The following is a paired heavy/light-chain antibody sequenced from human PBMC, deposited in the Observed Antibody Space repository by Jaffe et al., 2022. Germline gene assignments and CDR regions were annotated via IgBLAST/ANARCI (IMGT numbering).Light chain of an antibody. Sequence: EIVLTQSPGTLSLSPGERATLSCRASQSVSSTYLAWYQQKPGQAPSLLIHGASIRATGIPDRFSGSGSGTDFTLTISRLEPEDFAVYYCQQYGRSLTWTFGQGTKVEIK. J-gene: IGKJ1*01. CDR2: GAS. CDR1: QSVSSTY. V-gene: IGKV3-20*01. CDR3: QQYGRSLTWT.
Heavy chain of an antibody. J-gene: IGHJ3*02. D-gene: IGHD5-12*01. CDR1: GYTFTTFY. Sequence: QVQLVQSGAEVKKPGASVKVSCKASGYTFTTFYIHWVRQAPGQGLEWMGIINPSGGSTSYAQKFQGRVTMTRDTSTTTVYMQLNSLASEDTAMYYCGRGLIVADIWGQGTMVTVSS. V-gene: IGHV1-46*03. CDR2: INPSGGST. CDR3: GRGLIVADI.